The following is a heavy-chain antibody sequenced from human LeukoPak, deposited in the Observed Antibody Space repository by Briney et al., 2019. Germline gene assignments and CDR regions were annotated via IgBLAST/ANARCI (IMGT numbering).Heavy chain of an antibody. CDR2: ISYDGSNK. V-gene: IGHV3-30-3*01. CDR3: ANVRKDSSGWEPFDY. D-gene: IGHD6-19*01. Sequence: GRSLRLSCAASGFTFSSYAMHWVRQAPGKGLEWVAVISYDGSNKYYADSVKGRFTISRDNSKNTLYLQMNSLRAEDTAVYYCANVRKDSSGWEPFDYWGQGTLVTVSS. J-gene: IGHJ4*02. CDR1: GFTFSSYA.